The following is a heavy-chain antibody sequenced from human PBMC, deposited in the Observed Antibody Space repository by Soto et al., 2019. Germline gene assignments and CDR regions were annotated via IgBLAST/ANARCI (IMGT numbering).Heavy chain of an antibody. CDR2: IWYDGSNK. Sequence: PGGSLRLSCAASGFTFSSYGMHWVRQAPGKGLEWVAVIWYDGSNKYYADSVKGRFTISRDNSKNTLYLQMNSLRAEDTAVYYCARDLGNIVLRSHVWGQGTLVTVSS. CDR3: ARDLGNIVLRSHV. CDR1: GFTFSSYG. D-gene: IGHD2-8*01. V-gene: IGHV3-33*01. J-gene: IGHJ4*02.